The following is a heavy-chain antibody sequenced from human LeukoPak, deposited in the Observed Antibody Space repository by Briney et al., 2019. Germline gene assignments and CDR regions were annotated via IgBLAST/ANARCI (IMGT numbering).Heavy chain of an antibody. CDR1: GFTFSSYW. V-gene: IGHV3-23*01. CDR3: AKDRSSWYANNAFDI. D-gene: IGHD6-13*01. J-gene: IGHJ3*02. Sequence: GGSLRLSCAASGFTFSSYWMSWVRQAPGKGLEWVSAISGSGGSTYYADSVKGRFTISRDNSKNTLYLQMNSLRAEDTAVYYCAKDRSSWYANNAFDIWGQGTMVTVSS. CDR2: ISGSGGST.